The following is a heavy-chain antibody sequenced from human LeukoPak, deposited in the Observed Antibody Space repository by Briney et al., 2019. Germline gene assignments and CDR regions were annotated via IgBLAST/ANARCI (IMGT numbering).Heavy chain of an antibody. Sequence: GGSLRLACAASGFTLSNYTMNWVRQAPGKGLEWVSSISSSSSQIYYADSMKGRFTISRDNAKNSLYLQMNSLRAEDTAVYYCAKGEYSRGYLFDYWGQGTLVTVSS. CDR3: AKGEYSRGYLFDY. CDR2: ISSSSSQI. V-gene: IGHV3-21*04. D-gene: IGHD5-18*01. J-gene: IGHJ4*02. CDR1: GFTLSNYT.